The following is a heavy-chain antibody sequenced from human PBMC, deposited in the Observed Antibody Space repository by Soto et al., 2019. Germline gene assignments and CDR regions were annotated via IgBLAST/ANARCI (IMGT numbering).Heavy chain of an antibody. J-gene: IGHJ6*02. CDR2: IKSKTDGGTT. D-gene: IGHD4-4*01. CDR1: GFTFSNAW. CDR3: TTDEVRATVRNYYYYGMDV. Sequence: GGSMRVSCAASGFTFSNAWMNWVRQTPGKGLEWVGRIKSKTDGGTTDYAAPVKGRFTISRDDSKNTLYLQMNSLKTEDTAVYYCTTDEVRATVRNYYYYGMDVWGQGTTVTVSS. V-gene: IGHV3-15*07.